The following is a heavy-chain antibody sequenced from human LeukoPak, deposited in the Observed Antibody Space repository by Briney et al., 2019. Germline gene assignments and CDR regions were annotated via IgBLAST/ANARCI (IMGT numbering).Heavy chain of an antibody. CDR1: GYTFTSYD. CDR2: VNPKSGNA. V-gene: IGHV1-8*01. CDR3: TRVLGYCTATSCQKPYYYYMDI. J-gene: IGHJ6*03. Sequence: ASVKVSCKTSGYTFTSYDINWVRQASGQGLEWMGWVNPKSGNADYAQKFQGRLTMTRDNSINTAYMEPRGLRSDDTAVYYCTRVLGYCTATSCQKPYYYYMDIWGKGTTVTISS. D-gene: IGHD2-8*02.